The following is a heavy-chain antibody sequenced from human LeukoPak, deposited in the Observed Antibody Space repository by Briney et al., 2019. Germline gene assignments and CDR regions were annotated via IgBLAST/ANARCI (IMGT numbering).Heavy chain of an antibody. CDR3: AREAFHGYGPSYMDV. CDR2: IKQDGSEK. V-gene: IGHV3-7*01. Sequence: PGGSLRLSCAASGFTFSSYWMSWVRQAPGKGLEWVANIKQDGSEKYYVDSVKGRFTISRDNAKNSLYLQMNSLRAEDTAVYYCAREAFHGYGPSYMDVWGKGTTVTVSS. J-gene: IGHJ6*03. CDR1: GFTFSSYW. D-gene: IGHD5-12*01.